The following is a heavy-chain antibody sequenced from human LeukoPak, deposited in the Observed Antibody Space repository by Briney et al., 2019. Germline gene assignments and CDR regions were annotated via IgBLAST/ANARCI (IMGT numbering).Heavy chain of an antibody. CDR3: ARRARATVRGDYFDY. CDR1: GGSISSGGYY. CDR2: IYYSGST. V-gene: IGHV4-31*03. J-gene: IGHJ4*02. D-gene: IGHD3-10*01. Sequence: SQTLSLTCTVSGGSISSGGYYWSWIRQHPGKGLEWIGYIYYSGSTYYNSSLKSRVTISVDTSKNQFSLKLNSVTAADTAVYYCARRARATVRGDYFDYWGQGTLVTVSS.